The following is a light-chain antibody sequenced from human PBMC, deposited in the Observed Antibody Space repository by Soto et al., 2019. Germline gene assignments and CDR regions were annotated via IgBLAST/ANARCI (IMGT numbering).Light chain of an antibody. J-gene: IGLJ2*01. CDR3: AAWDDSLSGLV. CDR2: RNN. CDR1: RSNIGSNY. V-gene: IGLV1-47*01. Sequence: QLVLTQPPSASGTPGQRVTISCSGSRSNIGSNYVYWYQQLPGTAPKLLIYRNNQRPSGVPDRFSGSKSGTSASLAISGLRSEDEADYYCAAWDDSLSGLVFGGGTKVTVL.